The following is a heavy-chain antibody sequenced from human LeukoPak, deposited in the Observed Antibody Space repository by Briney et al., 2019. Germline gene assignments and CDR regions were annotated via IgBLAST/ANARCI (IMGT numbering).Heavy chain of an antibody. CDR1: GGSFSGYY. CDR3: ARVGYSYVINDWSRTGLGAYPTKYYYHMDV. D-gene: IGHD5-18*01. V-gene: IGHV4-34*01. J-gene: IGHJ6*03. Sequence: SEILPLTCAVYGGSFSGYYWSWIRQPPGKGLEWIGEINHSGSTNYNPSLMSQVTISGDTSKNQFSLKLSSVTAADTAVYFCARVGYSYVINDWSRTGLGAYPTKYYYHMDVWGKGTTVTVSS. CDR2: INHSGST.